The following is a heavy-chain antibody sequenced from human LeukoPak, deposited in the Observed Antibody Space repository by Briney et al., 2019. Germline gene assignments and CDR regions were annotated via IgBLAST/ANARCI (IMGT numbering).Heavy chain of an antibody. CDR1: GITLSNYG. D-gene: IGHD3-22*01. CDR2: ISDSGGRT. Sequence: LGGSLRLSCAVSGITLSNYGMSWVRQAPGKGLEWVAGISDSGGRTNYADSVKGRFTISRDNPKNTLYLQMNSLRAEDTAVYFCAKRGVVIRVILVGFHKEAYYFDSWGQGALATVSS. CDR3: AKRGVVIRVILVGFHKEAYYFDS. J-gene: IGHJ4*02. V-gene: IGHV3-23*01.